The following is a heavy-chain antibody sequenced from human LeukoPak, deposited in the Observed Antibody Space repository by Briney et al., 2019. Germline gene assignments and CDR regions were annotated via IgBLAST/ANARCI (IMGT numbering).Heavy chain of an antibody. J-gene: IGHJ4*02. CDR1: GFTFSSYS. V-gene: IGHV3-21*01. Sequence: GGSLRLSCAASGFTFSSYSMNWVRQAPGKGLEWGSSISSSSSYIYYADSVKGRFTISRDNAKNSLYLQMNSLRAEDTAVYYCAREESSSWYYFDYWGQGTLVTVSS. CDR2: ISSSSSYI. CDR3: AREESSSWYYFDY. D-gene: IGHD6-13*01.